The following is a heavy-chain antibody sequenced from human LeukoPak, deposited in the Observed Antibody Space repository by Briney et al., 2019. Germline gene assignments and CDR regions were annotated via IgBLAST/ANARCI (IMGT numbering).Heavy chain of an antibody. D-gene: IGHD3-10*01. V-gene: IGHV4-34*01. Sequence: SETLSLTCAVYGGSFSGYYWSWIRQPPGKGLEWIGEINHSGSTNYNPSLKSRVTISVDTSKNQFSLKLSSVTAADTAVYYCARERARGWFDYWGRGTLVTVSS. CDR1: GGSFSGYY. CDR2: INHSGST. CDR3: ARERARGWFDY. J-gene: IGHJ4*02.